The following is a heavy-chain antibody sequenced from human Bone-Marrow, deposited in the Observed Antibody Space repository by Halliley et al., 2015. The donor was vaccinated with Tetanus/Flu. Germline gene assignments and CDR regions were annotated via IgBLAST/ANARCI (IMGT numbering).Heavy chain of an antibody. D-gene: IGHD6-19*01. J-gene: IGHJ6*02. Sequence: IAGDDGRSFYADAVKGRFPISRDNSKNSLYLQMNSLRTEDAGLYYCTKEIALAVTGFFYYAMDVWGQGTTVTVSS. CDR2: IAGDDGRS. CDR3: TKEIALAVTGFFYYAMDV. V-gene: IGHV3-43*02.